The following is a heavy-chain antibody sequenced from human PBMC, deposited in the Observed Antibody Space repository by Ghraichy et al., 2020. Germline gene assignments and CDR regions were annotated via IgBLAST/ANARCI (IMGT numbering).Heavy chain of an antibody. CDR3: ARGGGFCDNPRCSYWFLDL. CDR1: GGSFSGHY. J-gene: IGHJ2*01. V-gene: IGHV4-34*01. CDR2: VNHSGDP. D-gene: IGHD2-2*03. Sequence: SQTLSLTCGVSGGSFSGHYCSWIRQTPGKGLEWIGEVNHSGDPTYNPSLKSRVTISQDTSKNQFSLTLTSLTAADTAVYYCARGGGFCDNPRCSYWFLDLWGRGTLVTVSS.